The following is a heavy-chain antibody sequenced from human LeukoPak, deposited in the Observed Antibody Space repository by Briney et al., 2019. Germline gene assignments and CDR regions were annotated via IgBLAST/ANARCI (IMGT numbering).Heavy chain of an antibody. J-gene: IGHJ4*02. V-gene: IGHV3-23*01. CDR1: GFTFSSYA. CDR2: MSGDAYST. Sequence: PGGSVRLSCAASGFTFSSYAMIWVRQAPGKGLEWVSTMSGDAYSTYYADSVKGRFTISRDNSKPKLSLQMNSLRAEDTAVYYCAKRTSGSSWYSSDSWGQGTLVTVSS. CDR3: AKRTSGSSWYSSDS. D-gene: IGHD6-13*01.